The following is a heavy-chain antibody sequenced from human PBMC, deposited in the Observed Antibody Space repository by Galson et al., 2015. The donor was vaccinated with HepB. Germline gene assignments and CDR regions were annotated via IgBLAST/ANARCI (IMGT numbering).Heavy chain of an antibody. V-gene: IGHV4-34*01. CDR3: ARGLYCSGGSCYGWFDP. D-gene: IGHD2-15*01. J-gene: IGHJ5*02. Sequence: SETLSLTCAVYGGSFSGYYWSWIRQPPGKGLEWIGEINPSGSTNYNPSLKSRVTISVDTSKNQFSLKLSSVTAADTAVYYCARGLYCSGGSCYGWFDPWGQGTLVTVSS. CDR1: GGSFSGYY. CDR2: INPSGST.